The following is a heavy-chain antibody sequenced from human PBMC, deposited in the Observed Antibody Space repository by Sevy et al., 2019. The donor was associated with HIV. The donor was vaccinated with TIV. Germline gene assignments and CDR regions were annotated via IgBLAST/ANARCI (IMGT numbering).Heavy chain of an antibody. CDR1: GFPVSSNY. D-gene: IGHD5-18*01. CDR2: IYSDGST. CDR3: ARGKSGYGYGLDY. V-gene: IGHV3-66*01. Sequence: GGSLRLSCAASGFPVSSNYMSWVRQAPGKGLEWVSVIYSDGSTYHADSVKGRFTISRDNTKNTLYLQMNSLRVEDTAVYYCARGKSGYGYGLDYWGQGTLVTISS. J-gene: IGHJ4*02.